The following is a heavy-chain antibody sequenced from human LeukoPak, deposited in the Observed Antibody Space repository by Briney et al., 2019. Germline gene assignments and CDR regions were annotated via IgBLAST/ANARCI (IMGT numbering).Heavy chain of an antibody. CDR1: GGSFSGYY. D-gene: IGHD1-1*01. Sequence: PSETLSLTCAVYGGSFSGYYWSWIRQPPGKGLEWIGEINHSGSTNYNPSLKSRVTISVDTSKNQFSLKLSSVTAADTAVYYCARGPVGIGTRDVSDYWGQGTLVTVSS. CDR3: ARGPVGIGTRDVSDY. J-gene: IGHJ4*02. CDR2: INHSGST. V-gene: IGHV4-34*01.